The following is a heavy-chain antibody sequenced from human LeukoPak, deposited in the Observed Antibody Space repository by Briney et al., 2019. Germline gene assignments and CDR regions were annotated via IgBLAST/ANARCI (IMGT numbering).Heavy chain of an antibody. CDR3: ARTSPRAATFDS. CDR2: IYPSGST. CDR1: GGSISSYY. D-gene: IGHD2-15*01. J-gene: IGHJ4*02. V-gene: IGHV4-4*07. Sequence: PSETPSLTCSVSGGSISSYYWSWIRQPAGKGLEWIGRIYPSGSTNYNPSLKSRVTMSVGTSKNQFSLKLSSVTAADTAVYYCARTSPRAATFDSWGQGTLVTVSS.